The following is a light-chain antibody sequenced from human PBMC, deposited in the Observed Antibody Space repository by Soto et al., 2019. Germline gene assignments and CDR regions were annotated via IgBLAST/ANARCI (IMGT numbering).Light chain of an antibody. J-gene: IGLJ1*01. CDR3: CSYAGSLRV. CDR1: SSDVGGYNY. V-gene: IGLV2-11*01. CDR2: DVS. Sequence: QSALTQPRSVSGSPGQSVTISCTGTSSDVGGYNYVSWYQQHPGKAPKLMIYDVSKRPSGVPDRFSGSKSGNTAYLTIAGLQAEDEADYYCCSYAGSLRVFGTGTKLTVL.